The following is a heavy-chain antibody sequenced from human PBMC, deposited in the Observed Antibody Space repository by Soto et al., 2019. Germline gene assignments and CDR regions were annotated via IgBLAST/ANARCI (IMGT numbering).Heavy chain of an antibody. V-gene: IGHV1-69*02. J-gene: IGHJ5*02. D-gene: IGHD6-19*01. Sequence: ASVKVSCKASGGTFSSYTISWVRQAPGQGLEWMGRIIPILGIANYAQKFQGRVTITADKSTSTAYMELSSLRSEDTAVYYCASIEYSSGRGFDPWGQGTLVTVSS. CDR3: ASIEYSSGRGFDP. CDR2: IIPILGIA. CDR1: GGTFSSYT.